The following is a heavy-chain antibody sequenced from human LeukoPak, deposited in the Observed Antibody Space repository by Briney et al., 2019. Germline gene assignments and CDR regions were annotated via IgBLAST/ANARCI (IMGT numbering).Heavy chain of an antibody. D-gene: IGHD3-22*01. CDR3: ARGVHVRKYDSNQNCFDP. CDR1: GYTFTAYY. J-gene: IGHJ5*02. Sequence: GASVKVSCKASGYTFTAYYIHWVRQAPGQGLEWMGWFNPNTADTYSTQKFQGRVTMTRDTSISTVYMELTSLRSDDAAVYYCARGVHVRKYDSNQNCFDPWGQGTLVTVSS. V-gene: IGHV1-2*02. CDR2: FNPNTADT.